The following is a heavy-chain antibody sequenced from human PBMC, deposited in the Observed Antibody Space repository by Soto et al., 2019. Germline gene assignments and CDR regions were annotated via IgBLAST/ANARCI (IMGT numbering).Heavy chain of an antibody. J-gene: IGHJ4*02. V-gene: IGHV4-30-4*01. Sequence: QVQLQESGPGLVKPSQTLSLTCTVSGGSISSGDYYWSWIRQPPGKGLEWIGYIYYSGSTYYNPSLKSHITLSVDTSKNQFSLKLSSVTAADTAVYYCARVADCSGGRCYFSVDYWGQGTLVTVSS. CDR3: ARVADCSGGRCYFSVDY. CDR2: IYYSGST. CDR1: GGSISSGDYY. D-gene: IGHD2-15*01.